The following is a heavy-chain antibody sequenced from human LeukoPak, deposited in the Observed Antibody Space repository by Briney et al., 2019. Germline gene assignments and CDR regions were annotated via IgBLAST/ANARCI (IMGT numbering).Heavy chain of an antibody. Sequence: SETLSLTCTVSGGSISSGGYYWSWIRQHPGKGLEWIAYIYYSGNTYYSPSLKSRVTISVDTSKNQSSLKLSSVTAADTAVYYCARAAPDAFDIWGQGTMVTVSS. CDR1: GGSISSGGYY. J-gene: IGHJ3*02. CDR3: ARAAPDAFDI. CDR2: IYYSGNT. V-gene: IGHV4-31*03.